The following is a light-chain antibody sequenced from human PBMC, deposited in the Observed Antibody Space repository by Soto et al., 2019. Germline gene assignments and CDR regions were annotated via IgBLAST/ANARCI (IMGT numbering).Light chain of an antibody. V-gene: IGLV2-8*01. J-gene: IGLJ1*01. CDR1: SSDVGGCKF. Sequence: QSALTQPPSASGSPGQSVTISCTGTSSDVGGCKFVSRYQQYPGKAPKLIIYEVSKRPSGVPDRFSGFKSGNTASLTVSGLRTEDEADYYCSSCAGSNNPYVFGTGTKVTVL. CDR2: EVS. CDR3: SSCAGSNNPYV.